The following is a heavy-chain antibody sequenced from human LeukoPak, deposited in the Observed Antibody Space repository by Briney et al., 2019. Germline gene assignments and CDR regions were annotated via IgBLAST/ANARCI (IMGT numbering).Heavy chain of an antibody. V-gene: IGHV3-74*01. CDR2: INSDGSST. J-gene: IGHJ5*02. Sequence: GGSLRLSCAASGFTFSSYWMHWVRQAPGKGLVWVSRINSDGSSTSYADSVKGRFTISRDNAKNTLYLQMNSLRAEDTAVYYCARVRGCSGGSCYSGYNWFDPWGQGTLVTVSS. CDR3: ARVRGCSGGSCYSGYNWFDP. CDR1: GFTFSSYW. D-gene: IGHD2-15*01.